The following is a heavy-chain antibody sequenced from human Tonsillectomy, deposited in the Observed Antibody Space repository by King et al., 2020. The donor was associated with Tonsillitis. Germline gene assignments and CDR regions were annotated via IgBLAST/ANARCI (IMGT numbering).Heavy chain of an antibody. CDR1: GGSISSYY. D-gene: IGHD5-24*01. V-gene: IGHV4-59*08. CDR3: ARRRYGYNYFDY. Sequence: HVQLQESGPGLVKPSETLSLTCTVSGGSISSYYWSWIRQPPGKGLEWIGYIYYSGSTNYNPSLKSRVTISVDTSKNQFSLKLSSVTAADTAVYYCARRRYGYNYFDYWVQGTLVTVSS. CDR2: IYYSGST. J-gene: IGHJ4*02.